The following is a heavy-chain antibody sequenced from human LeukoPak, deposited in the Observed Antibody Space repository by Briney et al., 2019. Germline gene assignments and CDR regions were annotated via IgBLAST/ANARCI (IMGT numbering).Heavy chain of an antibody. D-gene: IGHD5-12*01. CDR3: ARVPSGYTPNSNYYYYGMDV. J-gene: IGHJ6*02. Sequence: ASVKVSCKASEGNFSRYAISWVRQAPGQGLEWMGRIIPIIGIVNYAQKFQGRATITADKSTSTAYMELSTLRSEDTAVYYCARVPSGYTPNSNYYYYGMDVWGQGTTVTVSS. CDR2: IIPIIGIV. V-gene: IGHV1-69*04. CDR1: EGNFSRYA.